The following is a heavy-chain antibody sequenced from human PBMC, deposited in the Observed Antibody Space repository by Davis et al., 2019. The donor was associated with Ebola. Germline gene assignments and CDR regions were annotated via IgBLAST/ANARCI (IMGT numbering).Heavy chain of an antibody. CDR2: IYYSGTT. Sequence: SETLSLTCTVSGGSVSSGSYYWSWIRQPPGKGLEWIGSIYYSGTTYYNPSFKSRVTIYVDTSKNQFSLRLSSETAADTAVYYCARLRDYYDSSGYAFDIWGQGTMVTVSS. CDR3: ARLRDYYDSSGYAFDI. D-gene: IGHD3-22*01. V-gene: IGHV4-39*01. J-gene: IGHJ3*02. CDR1: GGSVSSGSYY.